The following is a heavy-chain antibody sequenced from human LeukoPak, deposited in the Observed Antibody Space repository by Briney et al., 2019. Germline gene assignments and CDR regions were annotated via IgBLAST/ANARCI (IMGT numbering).Heavy chain of an antibody. CDR2: MNPNSGNT. CDR3: ARVFGPLSWYDFWSGYKPTDAFDI. CDR1: GYTFTSYD. D-gene: IGHD3-3*01. V-gene: IGHV1-8*01. Sequence: GASVKVSCKASGYTFTSYDINWVRQATGQGLEWMGWMNPNSGNTGYAQKFQGRVTMTRNTSISTAYMELSSLRSEDTAVYYCARVFGPLSWYDFWSGYKPTDAFDIWGQGTMVTVSS. J-gene: IGHJ3*02.